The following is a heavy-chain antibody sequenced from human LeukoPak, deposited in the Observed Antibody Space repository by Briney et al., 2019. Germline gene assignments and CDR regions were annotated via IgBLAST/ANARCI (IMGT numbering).Heavy chain of an antibody. CDR3: ARVGSGCFDY. J-gene: IGHJ4*02. D-gene: IGHD6-19*01. Sequence: KPSETLSLTCTASGGSISTYYWSWIRQSPGKGLEWIGYIYYSGNTNCNPSLKSRVTISVDTPKNQFSLKLTSVTAADTAVYYCARVGSGCFDYWGQGTLVTVSS. CDR1: GGSISTYY. CDR2: IYYSGNT. V-gene: IGHV4-59*12.